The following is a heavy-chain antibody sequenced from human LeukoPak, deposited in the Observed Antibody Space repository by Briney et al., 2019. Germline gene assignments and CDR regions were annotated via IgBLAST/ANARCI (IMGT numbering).Heavy chain of an antibody. CDR3: ARDEAYCGGDCYPLY. V-gene: IGHV3-33*01. Sequence: GGSLRLSCAASGFTFSSYGMHWVRQAPGKGLEWVAVIWYDGSNKYYADSVKGRSTISRDNSKNTLYLQMNSLRAEDTAVYYCARDEAYCGGDCYPLYWGQGTLVTVSS. D-gene: IGHD2-21*02. J-gene: IGHJ4*02. CDR2: IWYDGSNK. CDR1: GFTFSSYG.